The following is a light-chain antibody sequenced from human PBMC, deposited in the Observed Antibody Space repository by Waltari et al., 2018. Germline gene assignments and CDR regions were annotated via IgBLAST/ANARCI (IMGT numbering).Light chain of an antibody. J-gene: IGLJ3*02. CDR3: AAWDASLSAWL. V-gene: IGLV1-47*01. CDR2: RNN. Sequence: QSVLTQPPSASGTPGQRVTISCSGSSSNIGSYHVYWYQHLPGTAPKLLIYRNNQRPSGVPGRFSGSKSDTSASLAISGLRSEDEADYYCAAWDASLSAWLFGGGTKVTVL. CDR1: SSNIGSYH.